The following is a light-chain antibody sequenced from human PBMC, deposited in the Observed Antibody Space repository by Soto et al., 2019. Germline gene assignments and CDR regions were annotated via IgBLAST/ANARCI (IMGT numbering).Light chain of an antibody. Sequence: EIVLTQSPGTLSLSPGERATLSCRASQSVSSSYLAWYQQKPGQAPRLLISGASSRATGIPDRFSGSGSGTDFTLPISRLEPEDFAVYYCQQYGSAPTTFGQGTKVEIK. V-gene: IGKV3-20*01. CDR3: QQYGSAPTT. CDR2: GAS. J-gene: IGKJ1*01. CDR1: QSVSSSY.